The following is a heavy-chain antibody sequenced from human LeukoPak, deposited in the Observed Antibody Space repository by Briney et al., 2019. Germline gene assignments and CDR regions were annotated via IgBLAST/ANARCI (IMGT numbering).Heavy chain of an antibody. J-gene: IGHJ6*03. D-gene: IGHD3-3*02. V-gene: IGHV1-2*02. Sequence: GASVKVSCKPSGYTFNTYGITWVRQAPGQGLEWMGWINPNSGGTNYAQKFRGRVTMTRDTSISTAYMELSRLRSDDTAVYYCARDYRPDAHFRSGYGHHYYYMDVWGKGTTVTVSS. CDR1: GYTFNTYG. CDR3: ARDYRPDAHFRSGYGHHYYYMDV. CDR2: INPNSGGT.